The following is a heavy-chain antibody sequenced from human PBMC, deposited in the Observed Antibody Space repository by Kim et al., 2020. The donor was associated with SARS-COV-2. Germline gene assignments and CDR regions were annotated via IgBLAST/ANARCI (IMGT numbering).Heavy chain of an antibody. CDR3: AKDRRVVPAAP. V-gene: IGHV3-9*01. CDR1: GFTFDDYA. CDR2: ISWNSGSI. D-gene: IGHD2-2*01. J-gene: IGHJ5*02. Sequence: GGSLRLSCAASGFTFDDYAMHWVRQAPGKGLEWVSGISWNSGSIGYADSVKGRFTISRDNAKNSLYLQMNSLRAEDTALYYCAKDRRVVPAAPWGQGTLVTVSS.